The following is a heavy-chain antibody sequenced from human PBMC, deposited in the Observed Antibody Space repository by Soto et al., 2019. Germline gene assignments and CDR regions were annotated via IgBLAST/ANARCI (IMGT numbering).Heavy chain of an antibody. CDR2: ISGSGGST. J-gene: IGHJ5*02. CDR3: AKDRDVLVVTWFDP. Sequence: LRLSCAASGFTFSSYAMSWVRQAPGKGLEWVSAISGSGGSTYYADSVKGRFTISRDNSKNTLYLQMDSLRAEDTAVYYCAKDRDVLVVTWFDPWGQGTLVTVSS. V-gene: IGHV3-23*01. D-gene: IGHD2-15*01. CDR1: GFTFSSYA.